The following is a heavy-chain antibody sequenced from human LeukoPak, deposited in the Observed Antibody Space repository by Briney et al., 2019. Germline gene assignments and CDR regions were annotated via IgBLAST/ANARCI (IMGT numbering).Heavy chain of an antibody. CDR1: GYTFTSYD. Sequence: ASVKVSCKASGYTFTSYDINWVRQATGQGLEWMGWMNPNSGNTGYAQKFQGRVTMTRNTSISTAYMELSSLRSEDTAVYYCARSGGATTHYYYYTDVWGKGTTVTVSS. J-gene: IGHJ6*03. CDR3: ARSGGATTHYYYYTDV. D-gene: IGHD1-26*01. CDR2: MNPNSGNT. V-gene: IGHV1-8*01.